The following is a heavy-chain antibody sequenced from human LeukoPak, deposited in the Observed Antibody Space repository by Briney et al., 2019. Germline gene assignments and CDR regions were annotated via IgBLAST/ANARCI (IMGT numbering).Heavy chain of an antibody. CDR1: GFTFSSYA. D-gene: IGHD3-3*01. J-gene: IGHJ6*03. V-gene: IGHV3-23*01. CDR3: AALPITMGYYYYMDV. CDR2: ISGSGGST. Sequence: GGSLRLSCAASGFTFSSYAMSWVRQAPGKGLEWVSAISGSGGSTYYADSVKGRFTISRDNSKNTLYLQMNSLRAEDTAVYYCAALPITMGYYYYMDVWGKGTTVTVSS.